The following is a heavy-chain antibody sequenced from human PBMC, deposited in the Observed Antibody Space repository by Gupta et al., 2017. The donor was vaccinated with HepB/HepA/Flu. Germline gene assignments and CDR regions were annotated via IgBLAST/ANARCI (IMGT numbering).Heavy chain of an antibody. CDR3: ARVELLREWLAVTIDY. V-gene: IGHV1-18*01. J-gene: IGHJ4*02. D-gene: IGHD6-19*01. CDR1: GYTFTSYG. Sequence: QVQLVQSGAEVKKPGASVKVSCKASGYTFTSYGISWVRQAPGQGLEWMGWISAYNGNTNYAQKLQGRVTMTTDTSTSTADMELRSLRSDDTAVYYCARVELLREWLAVTIDYWGQGTLVTVSS. CDR2: ISAYNGNT.